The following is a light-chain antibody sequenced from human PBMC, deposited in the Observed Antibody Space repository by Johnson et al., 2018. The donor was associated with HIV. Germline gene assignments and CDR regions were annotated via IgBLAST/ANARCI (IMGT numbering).Light chain of an antibody. CDR3: GTWDISLRSYV. CDR1: SSNIEHNY. Sequence: QSVLTQPPSVSAAPGQKFTISCSGSSSNIEHNYISWYQQLPGTAPKLLIYENHKRPSGIPDRFSGSKSGTSATLGITGLQTGDEADYYCGTWDISLRSYVFGTATKVTVL. J-gene: IGLJ1*01. V-gene: IGLV1-51*02. CDR2: ENH.